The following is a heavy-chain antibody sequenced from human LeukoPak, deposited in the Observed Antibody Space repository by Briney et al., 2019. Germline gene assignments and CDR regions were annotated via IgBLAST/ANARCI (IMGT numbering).Heavy chain of an antibody. CDR1: GFTFDDYA. D-gene: IGHD3-16*01. Sequence: GRSLRLSCAASGFTFDDYAMHWVRQAPGKGLEWVSGISWNSGSIGYADSVKGRFTISRDNTKNSLYLQMSNLRAEDTAVYFCARGGGLDVWGQGATVTVSS. CDR3: ARGGGLDV. CDR2: ISWNSGSI. V-gene: IGHV3-9*01. J-gene: IGHJ6*02.